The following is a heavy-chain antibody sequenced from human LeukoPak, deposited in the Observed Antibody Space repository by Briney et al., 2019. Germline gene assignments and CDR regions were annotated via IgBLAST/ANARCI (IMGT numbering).Heavy chain of an antibody. CDR1: GFTFSSYS. CDR2: ISSSSSYI. CDR3: ARDYDSTQAVAFDI. V-gene: IGHV3-21*01. D-gene: IGHD3-22*01. Sequence: PGGSLRLSCAASGFTFSSYSMNWVRQAPGKGLEWVSSISSSSSYIYYADSVKGRFTISRDNAKNSLYLQMNSLRAEDTAVYYCARDYDSTQAVAFDIWGKGTMVTVSS. J-gene: IGHJ3*02.